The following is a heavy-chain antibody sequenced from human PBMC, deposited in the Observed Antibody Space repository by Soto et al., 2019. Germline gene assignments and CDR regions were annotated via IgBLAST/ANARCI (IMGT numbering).Heavy chain of an antibody. V-gene: IGHV1-69*02. D-gene: IGHD3-10*01. CDR3: ARGEYYYGSGSPDAFDI. Sequence: QVQLVQSGAEVKKPGSSVKVSCKASGGTFSSYTISWVRQAPGQGLEWMGRIIPILGIANYAQKFQGRVTITADKSTSTAYMGLSSLRSEDTAVYYCARGEYYYGSGSPDAFDIWGQGTMVTVSS. CDR2: IIPILGIA. CDR1: GGTFSSYT. J-gene: IGHJ3*02.